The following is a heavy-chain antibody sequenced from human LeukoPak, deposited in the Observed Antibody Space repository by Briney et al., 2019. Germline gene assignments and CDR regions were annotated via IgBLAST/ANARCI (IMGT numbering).Heavy chain of an antibody. D-gene: IGHD6-13*01. Sequence: GGSLRLSCAASGFTFSSYAMSWVRQAPGKGPEWVSAISGSGGSTYYADSVKGRFTISRDNSKNTLYLQMNSLRAEDTAVYYCAKATRESSSWYIRAGYFDYWGQGTLVTVSS. J-gene: IGHJ4*02. CDR3: AKATRESSSWYIRAGYFDY. CDR2: ISGSGGST. V-gene: IGHV3-23*01. CDR1: GFTFSSYA.